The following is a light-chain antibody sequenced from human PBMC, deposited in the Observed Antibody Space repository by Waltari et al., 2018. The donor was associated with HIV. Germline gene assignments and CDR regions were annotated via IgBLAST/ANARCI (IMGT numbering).Light chain of an antibody. CDR2: SNN. V-gene: IGLV1-44*01. CDR3: AAWDDNRNTVV. Sequence: QSVLTQPPSASGTPGQRVAISCSGSSSTIGSNSVTWYQQVSGAAPKLIINSNNQRPSGVPGRFSGSKSGTAGSLAISALQSEDEADYYCAAWDDNRNTVVFGGGTKLTVL. CDR1: SSTIGSNS. J-gene: IGLJ2*01.